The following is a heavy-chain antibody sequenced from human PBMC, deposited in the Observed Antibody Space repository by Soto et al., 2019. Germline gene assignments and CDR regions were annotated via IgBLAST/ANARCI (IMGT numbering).Heavy chain of an antibody. J-gene: IGHJ5*02. CDR2: INHSGST. CDR1: GGSVSGHY. D-gene: IGHD7-27*01. CDR3: ARGLDWGSRWFAP. Sequence: SETLSLTCAVYGGSVSGHYWSWIRQPPGKGLEWIGEINHSGSTNYNPSLKSRVTISVDTSKNQFSLKLSAVTAADTAVYYCARGLDWGSRWFAPWGQGTLVTVSS. V-gene: IGHV4-34*01.